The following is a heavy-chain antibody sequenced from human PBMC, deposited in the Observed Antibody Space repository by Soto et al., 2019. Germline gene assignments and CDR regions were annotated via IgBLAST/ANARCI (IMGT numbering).Heavy chain of an antibody. CDR2: ISTYNGNT. V-gene: IGHV1-18*01. CDR1: GYTFTTYD. D-gene: IGHD2-8*01. Sequence: QVQLVQSGAEVKKPGASVKVSCKASGYTFTTYDISWVRQAPGQGLEWMGRISTYNGNTNYPQSLQGRLTMTTDTSTTTAYMELRRLRSDDTAVYYCARDPYHVLMLHAPTLYGMDVWGQGTTVTVSS. J-gene: IGHJ6*02. CDR3: ARDPYHVLMLHAPTLYGMDV.